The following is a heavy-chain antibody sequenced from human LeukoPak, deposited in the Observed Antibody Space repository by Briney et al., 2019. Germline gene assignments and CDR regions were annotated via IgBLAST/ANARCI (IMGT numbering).Heavy chain of an antibody. J-gene: IGHJ4*02. CDR2: ISYDGSNK. Sequence: PGGSLRLSCAASGFTFSAYAMHWVRQAPGKGLEWVAVISYDGSNKHYADSVKGRFTISRDNAKNSLYLQMNSLRAEDTAVYYCARLREIPVFGVVTKSTSYFDYWGQGTLVTVSS. CDR3: ARLREIPVFGVVTKSTSYFDY. D-gene: IGHD3-3*01. CDR1: GFTFSAYA. V-gene: IGHV3-30*04.